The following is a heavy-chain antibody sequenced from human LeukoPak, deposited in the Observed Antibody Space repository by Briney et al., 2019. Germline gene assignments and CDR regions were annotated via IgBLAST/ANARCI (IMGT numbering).Heavy chain of an antibody. J-gene: IGHJ3*02. Sequence: GGSLRLSCAGSGFTFSGYNMNWVRQAPGKGLEWVSAISGSGGSTYYADSVKGRFTISRDNSKNTLYLQMNSLRAEDTAVYYCAKDTFEVGWKNASDIWGQGTMVTVSS. V-gene: IGHV3-23*01. D-gene: IGHD1-26*01. CDR3: AKDTFEVGWKNASDI. CDR2: ISGSGGST. CDR1: GFTFSGYN.